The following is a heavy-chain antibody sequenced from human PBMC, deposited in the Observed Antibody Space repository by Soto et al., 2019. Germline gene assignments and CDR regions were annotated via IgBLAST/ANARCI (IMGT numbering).Heavy chain of an antibody. CDR1: GYTFTGYY. CDR2: INPNSGGT. V-gene: IGHV1-2*04. Sequence: ASVKVSCKASGYTFTGYYMHWVRQAPGQGLEWMGWINPNSGGTNYAQKFQGWVTMTRDTSISTAYMELSRLRSDDTAVYYCVRGSNVFNDAFDIWGQGTMVTVSS. D-gene: IGHD2-21*01. CDR3: VRGSNVFNDAFDI. J-gene: IGHJ3*02.